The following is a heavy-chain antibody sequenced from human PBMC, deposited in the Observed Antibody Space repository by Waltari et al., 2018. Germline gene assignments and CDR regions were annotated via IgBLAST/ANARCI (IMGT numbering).Heavy chain of an antibody. D-gene: IGHD4-17*01. CDR2: ISGSGGST. CDR1: GFNFSSYA. V-gene: IGHV3-23*01. J-gene: IGHJ4*02. Sequence: EVQLLESGGGLVQPGGSLRLSCAASGFNFSSYAMSWVRPAPGKGLEWGSAISGSGGSTYYADSVKGRFTISRDNSKNTLYLQMNSLRAEDTAVYYCAKDSDYGDYQYYFDYWGQGTLVTVSS. CDR3: AKDSDYGDYQYYFDY.